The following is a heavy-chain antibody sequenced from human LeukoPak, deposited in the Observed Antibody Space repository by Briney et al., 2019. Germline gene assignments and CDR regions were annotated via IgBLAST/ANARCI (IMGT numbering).Heavy chain of an antibody. J-gene: IGHJ4*02. CDR2: IDGS. D-gene: IGHD3-3*01. CDR1: GFTFSSYA. V-gene: IGHV3-23*01. CDR3: AKGYDFWSGYYDH. Sequence: PGGSLRLSCAASGFTFSSYAMSWVRQAPGKGLEWVSGIDGSAESVMGRFTISRDRSKNTLYLQMNSLRAEDTAVYYCAKGYDFWSGYYDHWGQGTLVTVSS.